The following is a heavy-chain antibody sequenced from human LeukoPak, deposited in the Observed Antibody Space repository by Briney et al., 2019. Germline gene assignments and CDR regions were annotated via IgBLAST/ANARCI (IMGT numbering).Heavy chain of an antibody. Sequence: GASVKVSCKASGYTFTSYDINWVRQATGQGLEWMGWMNPNSGNTGYAQKFQGRVTMTRNTSISTAYMELSSLRSEDTAVYYCARAPKVLHYYGSGSYSTAPDYWGQGTLVTVSS. J-gene: IGHJ4*02. CDR2: MNPNSGNT. CDR1: GYTFTSYD. V-gene: IGHV1-8*01. CDR3: ARAPKVLHYYGSGSYSTAPDY. D-gene: IGHD3-10*01.